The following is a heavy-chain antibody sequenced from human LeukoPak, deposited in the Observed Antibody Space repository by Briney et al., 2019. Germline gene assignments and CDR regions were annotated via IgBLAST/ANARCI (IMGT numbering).Heavy chain of an antibody. CDR1: GGSISRYY. Sequence: PSETLSLTCTVSGGSISRYYWSWIRQPPGKGLEWVGYIYYSGSTNYNPSLKSRVTISVDTSKNQFSLKLSSVTAADPAVYYCARFKISVAGLDAFDIWGQGTMVTVSS. V-gene: IGHV4-59*01. CDR3: ARFKISVAGLDAFDI. J-gene: IGHJ3*02. D-gene: IGHD6-19*01. CDR2: IYYSGST.